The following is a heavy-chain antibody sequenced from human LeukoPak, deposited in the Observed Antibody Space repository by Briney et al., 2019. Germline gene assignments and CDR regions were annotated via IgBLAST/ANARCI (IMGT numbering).Heavy chain of an antibody. D-gene: IGHD6-19*01. CDR3: AMSPIAVAGSGFDY. CDR2: MNPNSGNT. J-gene: IGHJ4*02. CDR1: GYTFTSYD. V-gene: IGHV1-8*03. Sequence: ASVKVSCKASGYTFTSYDINWVRQATGQGLEWMGWMNPNSGNTGYVQKFQGRVTITRNTSISTAYMELSSLRSEDTAVYYCAMSPIAVAGSGFDYWGQGTLVTVSS.